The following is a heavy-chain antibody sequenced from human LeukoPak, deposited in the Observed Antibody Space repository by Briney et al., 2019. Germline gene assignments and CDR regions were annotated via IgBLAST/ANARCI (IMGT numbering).Heavy chain of an antibody. Sequence: GGSLRLSCAASGFSFNDEYMSWIRQAPGQGLKWIAYISASGDFRRSTDSVKGQFTISRDNAKNSLYLQMNSLRAEDTAVYYCASGVVVDRDYWGQGTLVTVSS. CDR1: GFSFNDEY. J-gene: IGHJ4*02. D-gene: IGHD2-15*01. V-gene: IGHV3-11*04. CDR2: ISASGDFR. CDR3: ASGVVVDRDY.